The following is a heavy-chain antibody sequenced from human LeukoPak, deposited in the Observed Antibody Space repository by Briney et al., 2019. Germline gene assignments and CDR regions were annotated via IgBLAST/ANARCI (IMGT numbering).Heavy chain of an antibody. CDR1: GFTFSDYY. CDR3: AKSELVVPDYYYYYYMDV. D-gene: IGHD2-2*01. Sequence: GGSLRLSCAASGFTFSDYYMSWIRQAPGKGLEWVSSLSTSSSYIYYADSLKGRFTISRDNAKNSLYLQMNSLRAEDTAVYYCAKSELVVPDYYYYYYMDVWGKGTTVTISS. V-gene: IGHV3-11*03. CDR2: LSTSSSYI. J-gene: IGHJ6*03.